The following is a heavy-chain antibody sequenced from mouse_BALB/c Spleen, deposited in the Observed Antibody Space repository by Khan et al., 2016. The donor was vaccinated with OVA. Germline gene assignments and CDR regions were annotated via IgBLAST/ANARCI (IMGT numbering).Heavy chain of an antibody. V-gene: IGHV14-1*02. CDR2: IDPENGNT. D-gene: IGHD2-3*01. CDR1: GFNIKDYY. CDR3: ARAGYSPWFAY. Sequence: VQLKVSGAELVRPGALVKLSCKASGFNIKDYYIHWVKQRPEQGLEWIGWIDPENGNTIYDPKFHGKANITADTSSNTAYLHFSSLTSEDTAVYYCARAGYSPWFAYWGQGTLVTVSA. J-gene: IGHJ3*01.